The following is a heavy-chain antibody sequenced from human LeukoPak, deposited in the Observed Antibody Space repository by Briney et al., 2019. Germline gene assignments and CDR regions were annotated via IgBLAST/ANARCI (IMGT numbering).Heavy chain of an antibody. J-gene: IGHJ4*02. CDR1: GYTFTTYD. CDR3: ARVAGSIDY. D-gene: IGHD6-19*01. Sequence: ASVKVSCKASGYTFTTYDINWVRHATGQGREWMGWMNPNSGYTGYAQKFQGRVTITRDTAISTAYMELSSLRSEDTAVYYCARVAGSIDYWGQGTLVTVSS. V-gene: IGHV1-8*03. CDR2: MNPNSGYT.